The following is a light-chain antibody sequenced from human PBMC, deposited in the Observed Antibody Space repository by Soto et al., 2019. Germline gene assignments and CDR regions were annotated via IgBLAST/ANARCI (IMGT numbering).Light chain of an antibody. Sequence: SALTQPASVSGSPGQSITISCTGTSSDVGGYNYVSWYQQHPGKAPKLIIYEVTDRPSGVSNRFSGSKSGNTASLTISGLQAEDEAEYYCSSYTNINTRACVFGTGTKVT. CDR3: SSYTNINTRACV. CDR1: SSDVGGYNY. CDR2: EVT. J-gene: IGLJ1*01. V-gene: IGLV2-14*01.